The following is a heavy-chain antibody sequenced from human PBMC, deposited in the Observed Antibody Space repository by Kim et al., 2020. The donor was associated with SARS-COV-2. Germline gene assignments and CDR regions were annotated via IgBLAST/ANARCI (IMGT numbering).Heavy chain of an antibody. J-gene: IGHJ4*02. V-gene: IGHV3-23*01. CDR2: IKRPDDST. D-gene: IGHD5-12*01. CDR3: VKGAWLDY. CDR1: GFSFGTFD. Sequence: GGSLRLSCVASGFSFGTFDMSWVRQAPGKGLKWVSVIKRPDDSTYSAESVKGRFTVSSDSASTTLYLLMNSLRADDTAVYYSVKGAWLDYWGPGTPVTVS.